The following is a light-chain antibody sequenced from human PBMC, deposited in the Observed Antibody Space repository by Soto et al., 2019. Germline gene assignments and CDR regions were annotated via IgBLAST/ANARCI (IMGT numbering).Light chain of an antibody. CDR2: DVS. CDR1: SSDVGGYNH. Sequence: SVLTQPRSVSGSPGQSVTISCTGTSSDVGGYNHVSWYQQHPGKVPKLIIYDVSKRPSGVPDRFSGSKSGTSASLAITGLQAEDEADYYCQSYDSSLTGWVFGTGTKVTV. J-gene: IGLJ1*01. CDR3: QSYDSSLTGWV. V-gene: IGLV2-11*01.